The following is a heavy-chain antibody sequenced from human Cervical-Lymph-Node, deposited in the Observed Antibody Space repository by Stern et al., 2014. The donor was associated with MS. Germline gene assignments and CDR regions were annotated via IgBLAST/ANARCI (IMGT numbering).Heavy chain of an antibody. CDR3: ARGNRAFYYGDAFDM. CDR2: IYHSGNT. V-gene: IGHV4-31*03. D-gene: IGHD3-22*01. CDR1: GGSLTSGGHY. Sequence: VQLEESGPGLVKPSQTLSLTCTVSGGSLTSGGHYWTWIRQYPGKGLEWIGSIYHSGNTDYNPSLKSRVSISVDTSKHQFSLRLSSMTDADTAVYYCARGNRAFYYGDAFDMWGHGTMVTVSS. J-gene: IGHJ3*02.